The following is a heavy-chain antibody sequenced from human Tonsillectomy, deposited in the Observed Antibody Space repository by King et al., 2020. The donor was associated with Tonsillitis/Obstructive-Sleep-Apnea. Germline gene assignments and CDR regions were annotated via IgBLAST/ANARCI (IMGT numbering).Heavy chain of an antibody. J-gene: IGHJ4*02. CDR1: GFTFSSYA. CDR2: ISNDGNNK. D-gene: IGHD1-26*01. V-gene: IGHV3-30*04. Sequence: QLVQSGGGVVQPGRSLRLSCAASGFTFSSYAMHWVRQAPGKGLEWVAVISNDGNNKYYTDSVKGRFTISRDNSRNKLYLQMNSLRTEDSAVYYCVRMGARRGFDYWGQGTLVTVSS. CDR3: VRMGARRGFDY.